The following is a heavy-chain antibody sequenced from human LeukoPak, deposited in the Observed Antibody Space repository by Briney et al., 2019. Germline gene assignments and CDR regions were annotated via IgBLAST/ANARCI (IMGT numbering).Heavy chain of an antibody. D-gene: IGHD3-22*01. CDR3: ARGSLRITMIVVVSPLFDY. CDR2: ISYDGSNK. J-gene: IGHJ4*02. Sequence: PGGSLRLSCAASGFTFSSYAMHWVRQAPGKGLEWVAVISYDGSNKYYADSVKGRFTISRDNSKNTLYLQMNSLRAEDTAVYYCARGSLRITMIVVVSPLFDYWGQGTLVTVSS. CDR1: GFTFSSYA. V-gene: IGHV3-30-3*01.